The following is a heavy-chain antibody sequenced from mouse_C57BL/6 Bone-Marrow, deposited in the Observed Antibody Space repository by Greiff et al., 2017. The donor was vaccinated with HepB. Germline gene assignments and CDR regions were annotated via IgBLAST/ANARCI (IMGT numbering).Heavy chain of an antibody. D-gene: IGHD2-1*01. CDR1: GYTFTDYY. V-gene: IGHV1-19*01. CDR2: INPYNGGT. Sequence: QLQQPGPVVVKPGASVKMSCKAAGYTFTDYYMNWVTQSHGKSLEWIGVINPYNGGTSYNQKFKGKATLTVDKSSSTAYMELNSLTSEDSAVYYCARSDLLWYPWSAYWGQVALAIVSA. CDR3: ARSDLLWYPWSAY. J-gene: IGHJ3*01.